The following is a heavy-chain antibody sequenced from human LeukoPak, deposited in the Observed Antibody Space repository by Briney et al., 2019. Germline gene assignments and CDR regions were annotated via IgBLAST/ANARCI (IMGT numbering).Heavy chain of an antibody. V-gene: IGHV3-7*01. J-gene: IGHJ4*02. D-gene: IGHD2/OR15-2a*01. CDR1: KFIFSNYW. CDR2: IKKTGSET. Sequence: PGGSLRLSCAASKFIFSNYWMSWVRQAPGKGLEWVAYIKKTGSETYYVDSVKGRFTISRDNAKNSLYLQMNSLRAEDTAVYYCARDNRRIDYWGQGTLVTVSS. CDR3: ARDNRRIDY.